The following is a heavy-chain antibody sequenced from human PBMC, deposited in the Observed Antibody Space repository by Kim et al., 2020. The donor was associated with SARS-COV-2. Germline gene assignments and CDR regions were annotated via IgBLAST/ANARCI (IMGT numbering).Heavy chain of an antibody. CDR3: AKAEYSDYLCGSYRYDY. CDR1: GFTFDDYA. J-gene: IGHJ6*01. CDR2: ISWNSGSI. D-gene: IGHD3-16*02. V-gene: IGHV3-9*01. Sequence: GGSLRLSCAASGFTFDDYAMHWVRQAPGKGLEWVSGISWNSGSIGYADSVKGRFTISRDNAKNSLHLQMTSLRAEDTALYYCAKAEYSDYLCGSYRYDY.